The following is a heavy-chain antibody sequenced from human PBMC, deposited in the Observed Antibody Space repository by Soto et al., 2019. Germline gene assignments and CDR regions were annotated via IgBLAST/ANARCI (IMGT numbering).Heavy chain of an antibody. J-gene: IGHJ5*02. D-gene: IGHD5-12*01. CDR2: ISAYNGNT. CDR1: GYTFTSYG. V-gene: IGHV1-18*01. CDR3: AGEGSGYDRGWLDP. Sequence: ASVKVSCKASGYTFTSYGISWVRQAPGQGLEWMGWISAYNGNTNYAQKLQGRVTMTTDTSTSTAYMELRSLRSDDTAVYYCAGEGSGYDRGWLDPGGKGSLVTVPS.